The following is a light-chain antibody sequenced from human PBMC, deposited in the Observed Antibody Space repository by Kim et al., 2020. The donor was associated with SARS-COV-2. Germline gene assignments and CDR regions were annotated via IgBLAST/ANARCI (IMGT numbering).Light chain of an antibody. CDR1: SSNIGSNT. J-gene: IGLJ2*01. V-gene: IGLV1-44*01. Sequence: ELTQPPSASGTPGQRVTISCSGSSSNIGSNTVNWYQQLPGTAPKLLIYSNNQRPSWVPDRFSGSKSGTSASLAISGLQSEDEADYYCAAWDDSLNGHVVFGGGTQLTVL. CDR3: AAWDDSLNGHVV. CDR2: SNN.